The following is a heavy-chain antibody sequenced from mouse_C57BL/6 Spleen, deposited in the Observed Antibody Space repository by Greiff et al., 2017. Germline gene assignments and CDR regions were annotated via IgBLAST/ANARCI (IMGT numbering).Heavy chain of an antibody. CDR2: IYPSDSET. V-gene: IGHV1-61*01. Sequence: QVQLQQPGAEPVRPGSSVKLSCKASGYTFTSYWMDWVKQRPGQGLEWIGNIYPSDSETHYNQKFKDKATLTVDKSSSTAYMQLSSLTSEDSAVYYCARGMAQAWFAYWGQGTLVTVSA. J-gene: IGHJ3*01. CDR1: GYTFTSYW. CDR3: ARGMAQAWFAY. D-gene: IGHD3-1*01.